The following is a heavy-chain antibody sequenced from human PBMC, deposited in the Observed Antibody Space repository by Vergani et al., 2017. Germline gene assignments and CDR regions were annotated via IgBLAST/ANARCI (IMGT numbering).Heavy chain of an antibody. CDR2: ISSNGGST. CDR3: AGDGRELLGGAFDI. Sequence: EVQLVESGGGLVQPGGSLRLSCAASGFTFSSYAMHWVRQAPGKGLEYVSAISSNGGSTYYANSVKGRFTISRDNSKNTLYLQMGSLRAEDMAVYYCAGDGRELLGGAFDIWGQGTMVTVSS. V-gene: IGHV3-64*01. CDR1: GFTFSSYA. J-gene: IGHJ3*02. D-gene: IGHD1-26*01.